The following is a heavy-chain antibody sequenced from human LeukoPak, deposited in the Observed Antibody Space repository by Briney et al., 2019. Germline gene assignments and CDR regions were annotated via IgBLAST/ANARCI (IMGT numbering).Heavy chain of an antibody. Sequence: GGSLRLSCAASGFTFSSYGMNWVRQAPGKGLEWVSFISSSGSTKYYAHSVKGRFTISRDNAKNSLYLQMNSLRAEDTAVYYCARSLIPHFDYWGQGTLVTVSS. CDR2: ISSSGSTK. CDR3: ARSLIPHFDY. V-gene: IGHV3-48*03. CDR1: GFTFSSYG. J-gene: IGHJ4*02. D-gene: IGHD2-21*01.